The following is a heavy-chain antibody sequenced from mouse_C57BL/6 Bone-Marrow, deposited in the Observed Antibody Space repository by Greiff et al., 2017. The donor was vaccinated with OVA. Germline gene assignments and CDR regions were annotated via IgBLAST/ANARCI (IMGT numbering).Heavy chain of an antibody. D-gene: IGHD3-2*02. CDR1: GYSITSGYY. V-gene: IGHV3-6*01. CDR3: ARDSSGDEYYAMDY. CDR2: ISYDGSI. J-gene: IGHJ4*01. Sequence: EVKLMESGPGLVKPSQSLSLTCSVTGYSITSGYYWNWIRQFPGNKLEWMGYISYDGSINYNPSLKNRISITRDPSKNTLFLKLTSVTTEDTATYYCARDSSGDEYYAMDYWGQGTSVTVSS.